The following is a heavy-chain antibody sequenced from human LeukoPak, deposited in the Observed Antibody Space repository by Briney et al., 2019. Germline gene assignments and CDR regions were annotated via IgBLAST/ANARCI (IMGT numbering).Heavy chain of an antibody. J-gene: IGHJ6*02. D-gene: IGHD2-15*01. V-gene: IGHV3-21*01. CDR2: ISSSSSYI. CDR3: ARDYSLTAMDV. CDR1: GFTFSSYS. Sequence: GGSLRLSCAASGFTFSSYSMNWVRQAPGKGLEWVSSISSSSSYIYYADSVKGRFTISRDNTKNSLYLQMNSLRAEDTAVYYCARDYSLTAMDVWGQGTTVTVSS.